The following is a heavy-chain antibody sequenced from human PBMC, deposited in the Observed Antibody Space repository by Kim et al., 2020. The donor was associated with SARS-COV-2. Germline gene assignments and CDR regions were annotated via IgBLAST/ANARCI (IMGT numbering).Heavy chain of an antibody. V-gene: IGHV3-48*02. Sequence: STIYYADSVKGRFTISRDNAKNSLYRQMNSLRDEDTAVYYCARGGKDFDYWGQGTLVTVSS. J-gene: IGHJ4*02. CDR3: ARGGKDFDY. D-gene: IGHD2-15*01. CDR2: STI.